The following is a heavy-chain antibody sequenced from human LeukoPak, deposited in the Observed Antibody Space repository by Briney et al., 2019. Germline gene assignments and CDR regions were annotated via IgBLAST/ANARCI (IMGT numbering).Heavy chain of an antibody. D-gene: IGHD1-1*01. V-gene: IGHV1-18*01. CDR3: ARDNDKVVDH. CDR2: ITAYNGNR. CDR1: GYTFSNYG. Sequence: ASVRVSCKTSGYTFSNYGISWVRQAPGQGLEWMGWITAYNGNRLYAQRFQGRITLTTDTSTSTSYMELRSLEYDDTAIYYCARDNDKVVDHWGQGTLVTVSS. J-gene: IGHJ4*01.